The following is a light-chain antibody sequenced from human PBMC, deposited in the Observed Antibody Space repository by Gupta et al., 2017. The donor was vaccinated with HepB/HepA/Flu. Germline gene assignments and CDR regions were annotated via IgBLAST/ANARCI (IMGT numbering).Light chain of an antibody. CDR2: DAS. J-gene: IGKJ4*01. CDR3: QQGSNWPLT. V-gene: IGKV3-15*01. CDR1: QTVTSN. Sequence: EILMTQSPATLSVSPGERVTLSCRASQTVTSNLAWYQQKPGQAPRLLIYDASTRATGTPARFSGSGSGTEFTLTISSRQSEDFGVYYCQQGSNWPLTFGGGTKVEIK.